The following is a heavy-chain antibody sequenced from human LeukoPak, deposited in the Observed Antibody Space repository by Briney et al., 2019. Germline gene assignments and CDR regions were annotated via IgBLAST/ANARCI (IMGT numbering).Heavy chain of an antibody. CDR1: GGSISSNY. CDR2: IYSSGST. Sequence: SETLSLTCTVSGGSISSNYWGWIRQPPGKGLEWIGSIYSSGSTYYNPSLKSRVTISVDTSKNQFSLKLSSVTAADTAVYYCARVYYSNSYDYWYFDLWGRGTLVTVSS. D-gene: IGHD6-13*01. V-gene: IGHV4-39*07. J-gene: IGHJ2*01. CDR3: ARVYYSNSYDYWYFDL.